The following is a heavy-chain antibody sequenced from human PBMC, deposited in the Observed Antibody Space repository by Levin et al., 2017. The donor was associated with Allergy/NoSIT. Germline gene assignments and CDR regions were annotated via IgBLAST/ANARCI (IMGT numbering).Heavy chain of an antibody. D-gene: IGHD6-6*01. CDR2: ISSSGSTI. CDR3: ARVRYYSSSPNDY. Sequence: LSLTCAASGFTFSDYYMSWIRQAPGKGLEWVSYISSSGSTIYYADSVKGRFTISRDNAKNSLYLQMNSLRAEDTAVYYCARVRYYSSSPNDYWGQGTLVTVSS. CDR1: GFTFSDYY. V-gene: IGHV3-11*01. J-gene: IGHJ4*02.